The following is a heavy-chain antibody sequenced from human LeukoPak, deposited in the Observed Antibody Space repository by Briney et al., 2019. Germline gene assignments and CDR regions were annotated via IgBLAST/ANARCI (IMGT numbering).Heavy chain of an antibody. Sequence: PSETLSLTCTVSGGSISSYYWSWIRQPPGKGLEWMGNIYFSWSTNYNPSHNSRVTISLDTSKNQFSLKLSSVTAADTAVYYCAREGLIAVAGTMAYYFDYWGQGSLVTVSS. CDR1: GGSISSYY. D-gene: IGHD6-19*01. J-gene: IGHJ4*02. V-gene: IGHV4-59*12. CDR2: IYFSWST. CDR3: AREGLIAVAGTMAYYFDY.